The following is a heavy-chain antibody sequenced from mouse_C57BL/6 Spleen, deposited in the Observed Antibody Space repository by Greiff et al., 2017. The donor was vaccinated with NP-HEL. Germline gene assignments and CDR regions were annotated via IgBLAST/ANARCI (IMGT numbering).Heavy chain of an antibody. J-gene: IGHJ1*03. CDR2: ISSGGSYT. CDR1: GFTFSSYG. CDR3: ARLYYYGSSKRYFDV. Sequence: EVQRVESGGDLVKPGGSLKLSCAASGFTFSSYGMSWVRQTPDKRLEWVATISSGGSYTYYPDRYNAKNTLYLQMSSLKSEDTAMYYCARLYYYGSSKRYFDVWGTGTTVTVSS. V-gene: IGHV5-6*01. D-gene: IGHD1-1*01.